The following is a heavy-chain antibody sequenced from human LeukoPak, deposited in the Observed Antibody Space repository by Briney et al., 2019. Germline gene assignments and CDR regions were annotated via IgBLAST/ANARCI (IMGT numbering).Heavy chain of an antibody. CDR2: INPNSGGT. CDR3: AREVQQLVNNWFDP. D-gene: IGHD6-6*01. V-gene: IGHV1-2*02. CDR1: GYTFTGYY. Sequence: GASVKVSCKASGYTFTGYYMHCVRQAPGQGLEWMGWINPNSGGTNYAQKFQGRVTMTRDTSISTAYMELSRLRSDDTAVYYCAREVQQLVNNWFDPWGQGTLVTVSS. J-gene: IGHJ5*02.